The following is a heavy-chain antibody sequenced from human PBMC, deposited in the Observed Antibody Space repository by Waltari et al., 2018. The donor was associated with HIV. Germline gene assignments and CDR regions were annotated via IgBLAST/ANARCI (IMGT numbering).Heavy chain of an antibody. CDR1: GFTFSSYA. CDR2: ISASGDKT. Sequence: EVQLLESGGGLVQPGGSLRLTCAASGFTFSSYAMSWVRQAPGKGLFWVSGISASGDKTYYADSVKGRFTISRHNSKKTLYLQMNSLTAEDTAVYHCANITPYTIGRGWFDPWGQGTLVTVSS. D-gene: IGHD2-2*02. V-gene: IGHV3-23*01. CDR3: ANITPYTIGRGWFDP. J-gene: IGHJ5*02.